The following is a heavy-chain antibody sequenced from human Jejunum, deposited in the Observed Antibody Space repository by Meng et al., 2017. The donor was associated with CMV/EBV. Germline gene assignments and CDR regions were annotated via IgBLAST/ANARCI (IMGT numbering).Heavy chain of an antibody. V-gene: IGHV3-48*02. Sequence: AASGFSFSNNHMNWVRQAPGRGLEWISYISSSSSAIEYADSVKGRFTSSRDNAKSSMYLQMNSLRDEDTAVYYCARDFWDTDYTGYWGQGT. J-gene: IGHJ4*02. D-gene: IGHD3-16*01. CDR2: ISSSSSAI. CDR3: ARDFWDTDYTGY. CDR1: GFSFSNNH.